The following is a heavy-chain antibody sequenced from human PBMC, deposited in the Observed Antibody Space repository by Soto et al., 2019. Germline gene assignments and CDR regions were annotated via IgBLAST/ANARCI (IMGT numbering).Heavy chain of an antibody. D-gene: IGHD3-9*01. CDR3: ARGPRHDILTGYSYYFDY. CDR1: GGSISTYY. V-gene: IGHV4-59*01. J-gene: IGHJ4*02. CDR2: IYYSGST. Sequence: SETLSLTCTVSGGSISTYYWSWIRQPPGKGLEWIGYIYYSGSTNYNPSLRSRVTISADTSKDQFSLKLRSVTAADTAVYYCARGPRHDILTGYSYYFDYWGQGTQVTVSS.